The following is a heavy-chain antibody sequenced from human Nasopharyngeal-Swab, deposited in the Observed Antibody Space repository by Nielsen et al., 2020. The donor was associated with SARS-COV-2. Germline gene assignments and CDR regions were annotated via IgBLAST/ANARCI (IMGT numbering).Heavy chain of an antibody. Sequence: ASVNVSCKASGYTFTSYAMNWVRQAPGQGREWMGWINTNTGNPTYAQGFTGRFVFSLDTSVSTAYLQISSLKAEDTAVYYCARDDSITIFGVVIEFSGMDVWGQGTTVTVSS. D-gene: IGHD3-3*01. V-gene: IGHV7-4-1*02. CDR3: ARDDSITIFGVVIEFSGMDV. CDR1: GYTFTSYA. J-gene: IGHJ6*02. CDR2: INTNTGNP.